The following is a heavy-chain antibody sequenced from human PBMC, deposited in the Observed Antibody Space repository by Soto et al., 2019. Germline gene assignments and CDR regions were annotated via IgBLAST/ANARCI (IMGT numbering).Heavy chain of an antibody. CDR1: GGTFSSYT. D-gene: IGHD3-10*01. Sequence: QVQLVQSGAEVKKPGSSVKVSCKASGGTFSSYTISWVRQAPGQGLEWMGRIIPILGIANYAQKFQGRVTTTADKSTSTAYMELSSLRSEDTAVYYCAIGNMVRGYLLDYWGQGTLVTVSS. J-gene: IGHJ4*02. CDR3: AIGNMVRGYLLDY. CDR2: IIPILGIA. V-gene: IGHV1-69*02.